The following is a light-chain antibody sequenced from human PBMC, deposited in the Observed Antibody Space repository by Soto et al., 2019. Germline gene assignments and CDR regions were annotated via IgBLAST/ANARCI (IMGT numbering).Light chain of an antibody. J-gene: IGLJ1*01. CDR1: SSNIGTNN. CDR2: DDD. CDR3: AAWDESLNGL. Sequence: HSVRIQPPSASGTPGQRVTSSCCVRSSNIGTNNVYCYQHFPGTAPKLLIYDDDHRPSGVPDRFSVSKSGTSASLAISGLRSEDEADYYCAAWDESLNGLFGTGTKVTVL. V-gene: IGLV1-47*02.